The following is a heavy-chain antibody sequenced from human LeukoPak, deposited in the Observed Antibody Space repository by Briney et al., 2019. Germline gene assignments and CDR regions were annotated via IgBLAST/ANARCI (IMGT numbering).Heavy chain of an antibody. CDR3: ARAVGHGSGSPRMDV. Sequence: PGGSLRLSCAACGFTFNTHSMNWVRQAPGKGLEWVSYILSSSSTIYYADSVKGRFTISRDNAKNSLFLQMNSLRADDTAVYYCARAVGHGSGSPRMDVWGNGTTVTVSS. J-gene: IGHJ6*04. CDR1: GFTFNTHS. CDR2: ILSSSSTI. D-gene: IGHD3-10*01. V-gene: IGHV3-48*01.